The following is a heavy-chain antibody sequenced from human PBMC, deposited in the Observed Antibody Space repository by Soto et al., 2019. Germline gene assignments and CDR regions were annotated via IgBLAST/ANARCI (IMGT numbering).Heavy chain of an antibody. CDR3: ARGGGSSGSGWLYYYYYGMDV. J-gene: IGHJ6*02. Sequence: PSETLSLTCAVYGGSFSVYYWSWIGQPPGKGLEWFGEINHSGSTNYNPSLKSRVTISVDTSKNQFSLKLSSVTAADTAVYYCARGGGSSGSGWLYYYYYGMDVWGQGTTVTVSS. CDR1: GGSFSVYY. V-gene: IGHV4-34*01. D-gene: IGHD6-19*01. CDR2: INHSGST.